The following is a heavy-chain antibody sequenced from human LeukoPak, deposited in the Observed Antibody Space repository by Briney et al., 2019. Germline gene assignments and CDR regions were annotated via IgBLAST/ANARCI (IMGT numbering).Heavy chain of an antibody. Sequence: KASETLSLTCTVSGGSISSSSYYWGWIRQPPGKGLEWNGSIYYSGSTYYNPSLKSRVTISVDTSKNQFSLKLSSVTAADTAVYYCARQAGYYDSSGYFDYWGQGTLVTVSS. J-gene: IGHJ4*02. CDR1: GGSISSSSYY. CDR3: ARQAGYYDSSGYFDY. D-gene: IGHD3-22*01. CDR2: IYYSGST. V-gene: IGHV4-39*01.